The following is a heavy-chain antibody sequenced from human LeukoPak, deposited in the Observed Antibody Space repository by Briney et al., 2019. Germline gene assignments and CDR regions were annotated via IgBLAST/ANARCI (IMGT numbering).Heavy chain of an antibody. V-gene: IGHV4-59*08. J-gene: IGHJ4*02. CDR1: GGSISSFY. CDR2: IDYSGST. CDR3: ARLPTH. D-gene: IGHD4-17*01. Sequence: PSETLSLTCTVSGGSISSFYWGWIRQPPGKGLQWIGYIDYSGSTDYNPSLKSRVSISVDTSKNQFSLKLNSVTAADTAVYYCARLPTHWGQGTLVTVSS.